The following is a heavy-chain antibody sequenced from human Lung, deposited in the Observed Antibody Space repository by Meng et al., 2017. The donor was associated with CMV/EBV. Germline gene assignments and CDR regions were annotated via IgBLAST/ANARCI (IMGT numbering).Heavy chain of an antibody. Sequence: GESLKISCTTSGYTFATSWIGWVRQMPGKGLEWMGIIYPGDSDTKYSPSFQGQVTISADKSLNTANLQWSSLQASDTAIYYCARTNTPMFTWGPYFDYWGQGTLVTVSS. CDR2: IYPGDSDT. CDR3: ARTNTPMFTWGPYFDY. D-gene: IGHD5-18*01. V-gene: IGHV5-51*01. CDR1: GYTFATSW. J-gene: IGHJ4*02.